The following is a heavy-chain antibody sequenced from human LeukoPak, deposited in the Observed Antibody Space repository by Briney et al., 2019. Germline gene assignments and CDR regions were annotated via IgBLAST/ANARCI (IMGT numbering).Heavy chain of an antibody. V-gene: IGHV3-9*01. CDR2: ISWNSGSI. CDR3: ARTGGGFDY. J-gene: IGHJ4*02. Sequence: GGSLRLSCAASGFTFDDYAMHWVRQAPGKGLEWVSGISWNSGSIGYADSVKGRFTISRDNAKNSLYLQMNSLRAEDTAVYCCARTGGGFDYWGQGTLVTVSS. D-gene: IGHD3-16*01. CDR1: GFTFDDYA.